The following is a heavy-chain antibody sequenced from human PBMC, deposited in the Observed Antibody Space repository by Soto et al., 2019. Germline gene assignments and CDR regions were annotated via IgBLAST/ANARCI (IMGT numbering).Heavy chain of an antibody. CDR3: ARVGYCSSTSCYGYYYYYGMDV. V-gene: IGHV4-30-4*01. Sequence: QVQLQESGPGLVKPSQTLSLTCTVSGGSISSGDYYWSWIRQPPGKGLEWIGYIYYSGSTYYNPSLKSRVTISVDTSKNQFSLKLSSVTAADTAVYYCARVGYCSSTSCYGYYYYYGMDVWGQGTTVTVSS. J-gene: IGHJ6*02. D-gene: IGHD2-2*01. CDR1: GGSISSGDYY. CDR2: IYYSGST.